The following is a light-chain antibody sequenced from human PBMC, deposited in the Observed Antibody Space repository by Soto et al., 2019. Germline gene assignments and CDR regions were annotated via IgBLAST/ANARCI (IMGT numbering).Light chain of an antibody. CDR3: KQYHNLWT. V-gene: IGKV3D-15*01. Sequence: LMTQSPATLSVSPGDRATLSCRGSQSVSSNVAWYQQRPCQAPRLLIYRSSTRATGIQASFSSSGSGTESTLTIRSLQSEDFAVYSCKQYHNLWTXGQGTKVEIK. J-gene: IGKJ1*01. CDR2: RSS. CDR1: QSVSSN.